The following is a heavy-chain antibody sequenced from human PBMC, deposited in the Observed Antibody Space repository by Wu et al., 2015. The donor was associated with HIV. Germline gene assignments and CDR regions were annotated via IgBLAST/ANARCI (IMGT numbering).Heavy chain of an antibody. CDR1: GYTFTSYD. J-gene: IGHJ5*02. V-gene: IGHV1-8*01. Sequence: QVQLVQSGAEVKKPGASVKVSCKASGYTFTSYDINWVRQATGQGLEWMGWMNPNSGNTGYAQKFQGRVTMTRNTSISTAYMELSSLRSEDTAVYYCARGDGSYFSNTVWFDPWGQGTLVTVSS. CDR3: ARGDGSYFSNTVWFDP. D-gene: IGHD1-26*01. CDR2: MNPNSGNT.